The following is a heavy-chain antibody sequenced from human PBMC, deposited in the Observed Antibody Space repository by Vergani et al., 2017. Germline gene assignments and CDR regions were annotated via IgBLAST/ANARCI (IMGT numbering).Heavy chain of an antibody. CDR2: INNNGGST. D-gene: IGHD2-2*01. V-gene: IGHV3-23*01. Sequence: QLLESGGGLIQPGGSLRLSCAASGFTFNSYAMTWGRQAPGKGLEWVSGINNNGGSTYYADSVKGRFTSPRDNSKNTLYLQMTDLRAEDTATYYCAKVCGSTSCPYGGGAFDVWGHGTMVTVSS. J-gene: IGHJ3*01. CDR3: AKVCGSTSCPYGGGAFDV. CDR1: GFTFNSYA.